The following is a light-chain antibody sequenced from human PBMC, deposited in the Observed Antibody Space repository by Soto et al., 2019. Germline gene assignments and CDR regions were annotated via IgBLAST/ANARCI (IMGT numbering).Light chain of an antibody. V-gene: IGKV3D-20*02. CDR3: QQRSNWPPT. J-gene: IGKJ1*01. Sequence: EIVLTQSPGTLSLSPGERAALSCRASQSVSSSYLARYQQKPGQAPRLLIYGASSRATGIPDRFSGSGSGTDFTLTITSLEPEDFAVYYCQQRSNWPPTFGQGTKVDIK. CDR2: GAS. CDR1: QSVSSSY.